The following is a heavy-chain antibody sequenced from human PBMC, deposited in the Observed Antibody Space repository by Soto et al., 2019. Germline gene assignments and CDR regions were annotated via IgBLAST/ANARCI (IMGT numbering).Heavy chain of an antibody. D-gene: IGHD3-16*02. Sequence: QITLMESGPTLVKPTETLTLTCTFSGFSLTTRGVGVGWIRQPPGKALEWLAVIYWDNDKRYSPSLKTRLVLNKDTPKNQVVLTMTNMDSVDTATYFCENIVITFGGVVADDAFDVWGQGTMDTVSS. J-gene: IGHJ3*01. CDR1: GFSLTTRGVG. CDR2: IYWDNDK. V-gene: IGHV2-5*02. CDR3: ENIVITFGGVVADDAFDV.